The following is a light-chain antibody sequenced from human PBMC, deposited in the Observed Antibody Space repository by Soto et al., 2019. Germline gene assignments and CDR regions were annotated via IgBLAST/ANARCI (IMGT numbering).Light chain of an antibody. Sequence: IQMTQSPSSLSASVGDRVTITCRASQGIRSELGWYQQKPGKAPNLLIYAASSLQSGVPSRFSGSGSGTDFTLTISSLQSEDFTTYYCQQSYSTPRTFGQGTKVDIK. V-gene: IGKV1-39*01. J-gene: IGKJ1*01. CDR2: AAS. CDR1: QGIRSE. CDR3: QQSYSTPRT.